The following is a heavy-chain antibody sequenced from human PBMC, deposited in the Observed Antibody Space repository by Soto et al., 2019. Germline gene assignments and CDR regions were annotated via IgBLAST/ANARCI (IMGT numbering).Heavy chain of an antibody. V-gene: IGHV1-69*13. J-gene: IGHJ6*02. CDR2: IIPILNSP. D-gene: IGHD2-2*01. CDR1: GGTFGSYA. Sequence: SVKVSCKASGGTFGSYAITWVRRAPGQGLEWLGGIIPILNSPAYAQKFQARVVITADEITNTAYMELNSLRFDDTAVYYCARGAPYCTSATCPKFYDMDVWGQGTTVTVSS. CDR3: ARGAPYCTSATCPKFYDMDV.